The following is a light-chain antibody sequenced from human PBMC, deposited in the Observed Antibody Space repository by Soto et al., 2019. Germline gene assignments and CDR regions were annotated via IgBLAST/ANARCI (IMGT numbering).Light chain of an antibody. V-gene: IGLV1-44*01. J-gene: IGLJ1*01. CDR3: AVWDDSLNGYV. Sequence: QSVLTQPPSASGTHGQRVTISCSGSGSNIGSNTVNWYQHLPRAAPKLLIQSNNQRPSGVPDRFSGSQSGTSASLAISGLQSEDEADYYCAVWDDSLNGYVFGTGTKVTVL. CDR2: SNN. CDR1: GSNIGSNT.